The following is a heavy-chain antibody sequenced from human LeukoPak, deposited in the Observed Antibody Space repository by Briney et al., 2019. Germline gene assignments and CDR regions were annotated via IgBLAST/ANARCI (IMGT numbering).Heavy chain of an antibody. Sequence: SETLSLTCTVSGGSISSYYWSWIRQPPGKGLEWIGYIYYSGSTNYNPSLKSRVTISVDTSKNLFSLNLSSVSAADTAVYYCAKPGGGNSPPARIGVSGLDFWGQGTLVPVPS. D-gene: IGHD6-19*01. CDR1: GGSISSYY. CDR2: IYYSGST. CDR3: AKPGGGNSPPARIGVSGLDF. V-gene: IGHV4-59*08. J-gene: IGHJ4*02.